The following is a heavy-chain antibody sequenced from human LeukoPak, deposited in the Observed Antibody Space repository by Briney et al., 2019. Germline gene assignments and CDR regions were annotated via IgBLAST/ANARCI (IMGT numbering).Heavy chain of an antibody. V-gene: IGHV4-38-2*02. Sequence: SETLSLTCAVSGYSISSDYYWGWIRQPPGKGLEWIGSIYHSGSTYYNPFLKIRVTISVDTSKNQFSLKLSSVAAADTAVCYCARDRALFIPMDVWGKGTTVTVSS. D-gene: IGHD2-21*01. CDR3: ARDRALFIPMDV. CDR1: GYSISSDYY. CDR2: IYHSGST. J-gene: IGHJ6*04.